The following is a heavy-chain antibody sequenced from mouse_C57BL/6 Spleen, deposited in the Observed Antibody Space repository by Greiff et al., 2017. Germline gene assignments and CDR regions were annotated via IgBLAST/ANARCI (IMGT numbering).Heavy chain of an antibody. CDR3: ARTGTRYFDY. CDR1: GFTFSSYT. D-gene: IGHD4-1*01. CDR2: ISGGGGNT. J-gene: IGHJ2*01. V-gene: IGHV5-9*01. Sequence: EVQGVESGGGLVKPGGSLKLSCAASGFTFSSYTMSWVRQTPEKRLEWVATISGGGGNTYYPDSVKGRFTISRDNAKNTLYLQMSSLRSEDTALYYCARTGTRYFDYWGQGTTLTVSS.